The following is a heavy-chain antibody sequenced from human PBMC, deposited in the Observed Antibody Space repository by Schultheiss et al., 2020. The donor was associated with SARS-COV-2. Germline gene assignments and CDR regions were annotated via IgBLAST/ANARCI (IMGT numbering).Heavy chain of an antibody. V-gene: IGHV3-33*01. Sequence: GGSLRLSCAASGFTFSSYGMHWVRQAPGKGLEWVAVIWYDGSNKYYADSVKGRFTISRDNSKNTLSLQMNSLRAGDTAVYYCAREGRNYGMDVWGQGTTVTVSS. CDR1: GFTFSSYG. J-gene: IGHJ6*02. CDR2: IWYDGSNK. CDR3: AREGRNYGMDV.